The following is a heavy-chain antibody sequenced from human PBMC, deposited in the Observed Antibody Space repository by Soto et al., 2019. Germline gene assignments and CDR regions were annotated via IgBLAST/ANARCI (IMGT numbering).Heavy chain of an antibody. Sequence: SVTNCVTWSVADGKRVGYGGSWIRQKPGKGLEWIGYVFYTGRANYNASLKSRVSISLDTSNYQFSLKLSSVTAADTAVYYCARDGDGRMTTNPYYYNGMEVWGPGTTVTVSS. D-gene: IGHD4-4*01. CDR2: VFYTGRA. V-gene: IGHV4-59*01. CDR1: DGKRVGYG. CDR3: ARDGDGRMTTNPYYYNGMEV. J-gene: IGHJ6*02.